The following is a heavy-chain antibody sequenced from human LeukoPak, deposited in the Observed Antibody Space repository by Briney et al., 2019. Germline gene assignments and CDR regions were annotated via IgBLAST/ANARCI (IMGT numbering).Heavy chain of an antibody. CDR2: ISSSSSYI. V-gene: IGHV3-21*01. CDR3: ARRGRAAAARNTPLDY. Sequence: PGGSLRLSCAASGFTFSSYSMNWVRQAPGKGLEWVSSISSSSSYIYYADSVKGRFTISRDNAKNSLHLQMNSLRAEDTAVYYCARRGRAAAARNTPLDYWGQGTLVTVSS. CDR1: GFTFSSYS. J-gene: IGHJ4*02. D-gene: IGHD6-13*01.